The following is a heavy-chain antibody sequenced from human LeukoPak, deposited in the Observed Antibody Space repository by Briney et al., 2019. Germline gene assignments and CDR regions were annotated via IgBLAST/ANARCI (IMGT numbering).Heavy chain of an antibody. D-gene: IGHD4/OR15-4a*01. Sequence: PGGSLRLSCAASGLTFSSYDMHWVRQATGKGLEWVSVIGTAGDTYYPGSVKGRFTISRENAKNSLYLQMNSLRAGDTAVYYCATRTLNAFDIWGQGTMVTVSS. V-gene: IGHV3-13*01. J-gene: IGHJ3*02. CDR1: GLTFSSYD. CDR2: IGTAGDT. CDR3: ATRTLNAFDI.